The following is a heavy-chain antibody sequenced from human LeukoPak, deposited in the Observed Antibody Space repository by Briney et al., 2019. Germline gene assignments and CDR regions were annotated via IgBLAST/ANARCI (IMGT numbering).Heavy chain of an antibody. V-gene: IGHV4-4*07. Sequence: PSETLSLTCTVSGGSISSYYWSWIRQPAGKGLEWIGRIYTSGSTNYNPSLKSRVTMSVDTSKNQFSLKLSSVTAADTAAYYCARELGMGVSGYSYYFDYWGQGTLVTVSS. D-gene: IGHD5-12*01. CDR2: IYTSGST. J-gene: IGHJ4*02. CDR1: GGSISSYY. CDR3: ARELGMGVSGYSYYFDY.